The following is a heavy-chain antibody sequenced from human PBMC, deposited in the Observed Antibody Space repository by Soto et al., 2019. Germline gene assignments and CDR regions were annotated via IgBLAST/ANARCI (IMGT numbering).Heavy chain of an antibody. J-gene: IGHJ6*03. V-gene: IGHV5-51*01. D-gene: IGHD2-21*02. Sequence: GGSLKISCKGSGYSFSSYWIGWVRPMPGKGLEWMGIIYPGDSDTRYSPSFQGQVTISADKSISTAYLQWSSLKASDTAMYYCARQGTAPWYYMDVWGKGTTVTVSS. CDR2: IYPGDSDT. CDR3: ARQGTAPWYYMDV. CDR1: GYSFSSYW.